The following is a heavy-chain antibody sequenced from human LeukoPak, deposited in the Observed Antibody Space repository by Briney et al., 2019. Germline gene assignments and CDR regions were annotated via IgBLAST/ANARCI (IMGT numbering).Heavy chain of an antibody. CDR3: ARGHDPNSSGLKDFDY. D-gene: IGHD3-22*01. J-gene: IGHJ4*02. CDR1: GGSFSGYY. Sequence: SETLSLTCAVYGGSFSGYYWSWIRQPPGKGLEWIGEINHSGSTNYNPSLKSRVTISVDTSKSQFSLKLSSVTAADTAVYYCARGHDPNSSGLKDFDYWGQGTLVTVSS. V-gene: IGHV4-34*01. CDR2: INHSGST.